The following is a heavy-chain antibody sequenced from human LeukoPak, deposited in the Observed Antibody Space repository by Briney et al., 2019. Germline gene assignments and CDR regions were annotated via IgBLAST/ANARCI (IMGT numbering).Heavy chain of an antibody. CDR1: GYTFTGYY. CDR2: INPNSGGT. J-gene: IGHJ6*03. V-gene: IGHV1-2*02. Sequence: GASVKVSCKASGYTFTGYYMHWVRQAPGQGLEWMGWINPNSGGTNYAQKFQGRVTMTRDMSTSTVYMELSSLRSEDTAVYYCARDGMPSGSYDRHYYYYYMDVWGKGTTVTVSS. D-gene: IGHD1-26*01. CDR3: ARDGMPSGSYDRHYYYYYMDV.